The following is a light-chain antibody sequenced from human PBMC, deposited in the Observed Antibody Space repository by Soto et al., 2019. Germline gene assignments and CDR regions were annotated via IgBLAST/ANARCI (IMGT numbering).Light chain of an antibody. J-gene: IGKJ1*01. CDR3: QQYNSYSEA. CDR2: AAS. V-gene: IGKV1-9*01. Sequence: DIQLTQSPSFLSAPVRDRVTITCRTSQVISSYLAWYQQKPGKAPKLLIYAASTLQSGVPSRFSGSGSGTEFTLTISNLQPDDFATYYCQQYNSYSEAFGQGAKVDIK. CDR1: QVISSY.